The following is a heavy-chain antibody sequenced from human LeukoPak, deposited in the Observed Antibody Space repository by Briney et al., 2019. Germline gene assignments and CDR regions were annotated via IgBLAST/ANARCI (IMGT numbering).Heavy chain of an antibody. Sequence: QAGGSLRLSCAASGMTFSSHWMSWVRQAPGKWLEWVANIKSDGSEKYYLDSVKGRFTISRDNTKNSLYLQMNSLRAEDSAVYYCARYCTFRTCSGTKFDSWGQGTLVTVSS. D-gene: IGHD1-1*01. V-gene: IGHV3-7*01. CDR1: GMTFSSHW. CDR2: IKSDGSEK. J-gene: IGHJ4*02. CDR3: ARYCTFRTCSGTKFDS.